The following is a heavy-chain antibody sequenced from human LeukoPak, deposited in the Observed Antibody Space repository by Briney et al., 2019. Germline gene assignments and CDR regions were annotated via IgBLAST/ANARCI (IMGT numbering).Heavy chain of an antibody. D-gene: IGHD1-26*01. CDR3: ARDYGGSYYNGGY. CDR2: IYSGGST. V-gene: IGHV3-53*01. J-gene: IGHJ4*02. Sequence: GGSLRLSCAASGFTVSSNYMSWVRQAPGKGLEWVSVIYSGGSTYYADSVKGRFTISRGNSKNTLYLQMNSLRAEDTAVYYCARDYGGSYYNGGYWGQGTLVTVSS. CDR1: GFTVSSNY.